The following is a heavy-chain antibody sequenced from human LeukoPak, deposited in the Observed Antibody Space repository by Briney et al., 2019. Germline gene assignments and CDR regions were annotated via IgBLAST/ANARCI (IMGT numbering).Heavy chain of an antibody. CDR1: GYTFTGYY. Sequence: GASVKVSCKASGYTFTGYYMHWVRQAPGQGLEWMGWINPNSGGTNYAQKFQGRVTMTRDTSISTAYMELSSLRSEDTAVYYCARGPYSGWYSRYYYMDVWGKGTTVTISS. J-gene: IGHJ6*03. CDR2: INPNSGGT. V-gene: IGHV1-2*02. CDR3: ARGPYSGWYSRYYYMDV. D-gene: IGHD6-19*01.